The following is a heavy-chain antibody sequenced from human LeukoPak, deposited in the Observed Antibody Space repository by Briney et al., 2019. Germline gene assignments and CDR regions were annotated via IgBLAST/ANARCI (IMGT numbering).Heavy chain of an antibody. D-gene: IGHD6-13*01. J-gene: IGHJ5*02. V-gene: IGHV4-59*01. Sequence: SETLPLTCTVSGGSISSYYWSWIRQPPGKGLEWIGYIHYSGRTNYNPSLKSRVTISVDTSKNQFSLKLSSVTAADTAVYYCARVPRIEAGATGDWFDPWGQGTVVTVSS. CDR3: ARVPRIEAGATGDWFDP. CDR1: GGSISSYY. CDR2: IHYSGRT.